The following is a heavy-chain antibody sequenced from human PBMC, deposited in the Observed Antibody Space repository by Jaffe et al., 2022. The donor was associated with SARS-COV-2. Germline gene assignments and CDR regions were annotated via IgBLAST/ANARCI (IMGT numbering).Heavy chain of an antibody. CDR1: GYTFTSYY. D-gene: IGHD5-12*01. Sequence: QVQLVQSGAEVKKPGASVKVSCKASGYTFTSYYMHWVRQAPGQGLEWMGIINPSGGSTSYAQKFQGRVTMTRDTSTSTVYMELSSLRSEDTAVYYCAGCFSGYENCDYFDYWGQGTLVTVSS. V-gene: IGHV1-46*01. CDR3: AGCFSGYENCDYFDY. J-gene: IGHJ4*02. CDR2: INPSGGST.